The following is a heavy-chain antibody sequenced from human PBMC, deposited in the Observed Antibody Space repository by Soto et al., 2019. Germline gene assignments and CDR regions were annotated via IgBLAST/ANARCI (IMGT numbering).Heavy chain of an antibody. J-gene: IGHJ4*02. CDR1: GFTFSTYG. Sequence: GGSLRLSCAASGFTFSTYGMNWVRQPPGKGLGWVSSISGSGAYTYYAVSVQGRFTISRDNSKNTLNLQMNSLRAEDSAVYYCARDRHPYSTKYYFDYWGQGTLVTVSS. CDR2: ISGSGAYT. D-gene: IGHD2-2*01. V-gene: IGHV3-23*01. CDR3: ARDRHPYSTKYYFDY.